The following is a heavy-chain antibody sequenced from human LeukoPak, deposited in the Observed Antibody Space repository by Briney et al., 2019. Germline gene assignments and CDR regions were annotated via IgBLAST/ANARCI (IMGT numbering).Heavy chain of an antibody. V-gene: IGHV4-59*01. Sequence: PSETLSLTCTVSGGSISSYYWSWIRQPPGKGLEWIGNIYDRGSTKYNPSLKSRVTISVDTSKNQFPLRLSSVTAADTAVYYCARGRTFDNWGQGTLVTVSS. CDR2: IYDRGST. CDR1: GGSISSYY. CDR3: ARGRTFDN. J-gene: IGHJ4*02.